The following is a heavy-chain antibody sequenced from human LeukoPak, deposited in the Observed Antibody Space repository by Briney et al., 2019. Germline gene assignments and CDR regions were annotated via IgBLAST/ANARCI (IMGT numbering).Heavy chain of an antibody. CDR2: IYHTGST. CDR3: ARLRGYSYYFDS. V-gene: IGHV4-30-2*01. D-gene: IGHD3-10*01. CDR1: GGSISTGGYS. Sequence: SETLSLTCGVSGGSISTGGYSWSWIRQPPGKCLEWIGYIYHTGSTYFNPSLKSRITISVDRSKNQFSLKLSSVNAADTAVYFCARLRGYSYYFDSWGQGTLVTVSS. J-gene: IGHJ4*02.